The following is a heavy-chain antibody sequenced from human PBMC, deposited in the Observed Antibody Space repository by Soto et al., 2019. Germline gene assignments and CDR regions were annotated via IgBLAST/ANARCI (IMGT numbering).Heavy chain of an antibody. CDR3: ARGLKDYYDSSGPPPGWFAP. Sequence: SETLSLTCAGYGGSFSGYYWSWIRQPPGKGLEWIGEINHSGSTNYNPSLKSRVTISVDTSKNQFSLKLSSVTAADTAVYYCARGLKDYYDSSGPPPGWFAPRGQGNLVT. J-gene: IGHJ5*02. CDR2: INHSGST. V-gene: IGHV4-34*01. CDR1: GGSFSGYY. D-gene: IGHD3-22*01.